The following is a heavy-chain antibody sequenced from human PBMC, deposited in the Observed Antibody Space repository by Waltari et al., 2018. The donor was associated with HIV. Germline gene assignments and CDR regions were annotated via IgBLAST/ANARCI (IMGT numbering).Heavy chain of an antibody. V-gene: IGHV3-74*01. CDR2: INSDGSST. CDR3: ATSRTFDY. J-gene: IGHJ4*02. Sequence: EVQLVESGGGFVQPGGSLRLACAASGFTFSPYWMHWVRQVPGKGLIWVSRINSDGSSTSYADSVKGRFTISRDNAKNTLYLQMNSLRAEDTAVYYCATSRTFDYWGQGTLVTVSS. CDR1: GFTFSPYW.